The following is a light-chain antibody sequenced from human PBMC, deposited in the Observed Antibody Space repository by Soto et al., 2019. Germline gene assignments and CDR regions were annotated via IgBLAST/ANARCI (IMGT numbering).Light chain of an antibody. CDR3: QQRSNWPT. Sequence: EIVLTQSPATLSLSPGERATLSCRASQSVRGSLAWYQQKPGQAPRLLIYDASNRATGIPARFSGGGSGTDFTLTISSLEPGDFAVYYCQQRSNWPTFGPGTKVDIK. V-gene: IGKV3-11*01. CDR2: DAS. CDR1: QSVRGS. J-gene: IGKJ3*01.